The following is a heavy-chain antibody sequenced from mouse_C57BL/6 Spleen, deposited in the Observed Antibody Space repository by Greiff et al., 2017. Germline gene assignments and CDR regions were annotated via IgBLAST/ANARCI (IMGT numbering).Heavy chain of an antibody. J-gene: IGHJ4*01. D-gene: IGHD2-3*01. Sequence: QVQLQQPGAELVRPGSSVKLSCKASGYTFTSYWMHWVKQRPIQGLEWIGNIDPSDSETHYNQKFKDKATLTVDKSSSTAYMQLSSLTSEDSAVYYCARSPDGYFPYYAMDYWGQGTSVTVSS. CDR1: GYTFTSYW. CDR2: IDPSDSET. CDR3: ARSPDGYFPYYAMDY. V-gene: IGHV1-52*01.